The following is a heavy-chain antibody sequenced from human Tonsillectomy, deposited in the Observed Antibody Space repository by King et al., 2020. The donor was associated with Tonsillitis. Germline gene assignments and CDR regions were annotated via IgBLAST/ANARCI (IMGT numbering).Heavy chain of an antibody. D-gene: IGHD3-3*01. CDR2: ISGSGGST. V-gene: IGHV3-23*04. CDR1: GFTFSSYA. CDR3: AKHRGFWSPHGMDV. Sequence: VQLVESGGGLIQPGGSLRLSCAASGFTFSSYAMNWVRQAPGKGLEWVSGISGSGGSTYYADSVEGRFAISRDNSKNTLYLQMNSLRAEDTAIYFCAKHRGFWSPHGMDVWGQGTTVTVSS. J-gene: IGHJ6*02.